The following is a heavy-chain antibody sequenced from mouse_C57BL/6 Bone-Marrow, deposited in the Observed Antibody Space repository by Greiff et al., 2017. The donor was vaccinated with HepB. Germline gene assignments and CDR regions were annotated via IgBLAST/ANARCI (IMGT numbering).Heavy chain of an antibody. CDR3: ARGGPTIVTTWYFDV. CDR1: GFTFSSYA. Sequence: EVQVVESGGGLVQPGGSLKLSCAASGFTFSSYAMSWVRQTPEKRLEWVATISDGGSYTYYPDNVKGRFTISRDNAKNNLYLQMSHLKSEDTAMYYCARGGPTIVTTWYFDVWGTGTTVTVSS. V-gene: IGHV5-4*01. D-gene: IGHD2-5*01. CDR2: ISDGGSYT. J-gene: IGHJ1*03.